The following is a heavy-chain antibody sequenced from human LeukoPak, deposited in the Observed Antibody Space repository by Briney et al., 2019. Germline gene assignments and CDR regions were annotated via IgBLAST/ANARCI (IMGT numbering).Heavy chain of an antibody. CDR1: GFTVSSNY. D-gene: IGHD6-19*01. J-gene: IGHJ6*02. CDR3: ARAPGAVAAGMYV. V-gene: IGHV3-66*01. Sequence: GGSLRLSCAASGFTVSSNYMSWVRQAPGKGLEWVSVIYSGGSTYYADSVKGRFTISRDNSKNTLYLQMNSLRAEDTAVYYCARAPGAVAAGMYVWGQGTTVTVSS. CDR2: IYSGGST.